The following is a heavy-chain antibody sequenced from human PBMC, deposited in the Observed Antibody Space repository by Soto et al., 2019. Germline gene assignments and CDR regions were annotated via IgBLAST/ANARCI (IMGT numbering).Heavy chain of an antibody. Sequence: SETLSLTCAVYGGSFSGYYWSWIRQPPGRGLEWIGEINHSGSTNYNPSLKSRVTISVDTSKNQFSLKLSSVTAADTAVYYCARNRFYYYYGMDVWGQGTTVTVSS. CDR3: ARNRFYYYYGMDV. V-gene: IGHV4-34*01. CDR1: GGSFSGYY. J-gene: IGHJ6*02. CDR2: INHSGST.